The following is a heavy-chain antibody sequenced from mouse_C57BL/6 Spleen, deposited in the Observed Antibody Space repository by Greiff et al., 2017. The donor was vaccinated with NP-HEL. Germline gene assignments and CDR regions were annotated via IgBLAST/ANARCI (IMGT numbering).Heavy chain of an antibody. CDR1: GFTFSSYG. CDR3: ARHGGTGMYYFDY. J-gene: IGHJ2*01. D-gene: IGHD4-1*01. V-gene: IGHV5-6*01. CDR2: ISSGGSYT. Sequence: EVKLVESGGDLVKPGGSLKLSCAASGFTFSSYGMSWVRQTPDKRLEWVATISSGGSYTYYPDSVKGRFTISRDNAKNTLYLQMSSLKSEDTAMYYCARHGGTGMYYFDYWGQGTTLTVSS.